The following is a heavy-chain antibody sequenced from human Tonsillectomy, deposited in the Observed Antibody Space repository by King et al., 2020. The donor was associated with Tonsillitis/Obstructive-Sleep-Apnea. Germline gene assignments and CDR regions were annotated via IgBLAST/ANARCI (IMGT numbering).Heavy chain of an antibody. J-gene: IGHJ4*02. CDR2: IYSGGST. CDR1: GFTVSSNY. Sequence: VQLVESGGGLIQPGGSLRLSCAASGFTVSSNYMSWVRQAPGKGLEWVSVIYSGGSTYYADSVKGRFTISRDNSKNTLYLQMNSLRAEDTAVYYCARDQSSGYYYYFDYWGQGTLVTVPS. D-gene: IGHD3-22*01. CDR3: ARDQSSGYYYYFDY. V-gene: IGHV3-53*01.